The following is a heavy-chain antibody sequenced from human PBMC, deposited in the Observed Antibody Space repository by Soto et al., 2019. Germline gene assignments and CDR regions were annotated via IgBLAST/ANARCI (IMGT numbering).Heavy chain of an antibody. V-gene: IGHV1-2*02. D-gene: IGHD3-3*01. Sequence: ASVKVSCKASGYTFTGYYMHWVRQAPGQGLEWMGWINPNSGGTNYAQKFQGRVTMTRDTSISTAYMELSRLRSDDTAVYYCARSGSPTTSHYDFLSGYSHYYYGMVVWGQGTTVTVSS. CDR2: INPNSGGT. J-gene: IGHJ6*02. CDR3: ARSGSPTTSHYDFLSGYSHYYYGMVV. CDR1: GYTFTGYY.